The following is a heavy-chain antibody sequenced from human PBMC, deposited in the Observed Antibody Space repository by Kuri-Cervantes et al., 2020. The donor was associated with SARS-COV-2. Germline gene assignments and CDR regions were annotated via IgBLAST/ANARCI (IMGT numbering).Heavy chain of an antibody. CDR3: AISLLIFSNNAVGSSSIDY. CDR2: INHRGNT. Sequence: SETLSLTCAVYGGSFSGYYWSWIRQPPGKGLEWIGEINHRGNTNYNPSLKSRVTISLDTSKDQFSLILNSVTAADTSVYYCAISLLIFSNNAVGSSSIDYWGQGTLVTVSS. D-gene: IGHD6-6*01. J-gene: IGHJ4*02. V-gene: IGHV4-34*01. CDR1: GGSFSGYY.